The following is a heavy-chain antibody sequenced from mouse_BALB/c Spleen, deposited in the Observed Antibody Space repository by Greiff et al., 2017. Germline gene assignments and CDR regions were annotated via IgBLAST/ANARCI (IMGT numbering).Heavy chain of an antibody. CDR2: ISYSGST. CDR1: GDSITSGY. D-gene: IGHD2-3*01. Sequence: EVKVVESGPSLVKPSQTLSLTCSVTGDSITSGYWNWIRKFPGNKLEYMGYISYSGSTYYNPSLKSRISITRDTSKNQYYLQLNSVTTEDTATYYCARSDGYYGFYWYFDVWGAGTTVTVSS. J-gene: IGHJ1*01. V-gene: IGHV3-8*02. CDR3: ARSDGYYGFYWYFDV.